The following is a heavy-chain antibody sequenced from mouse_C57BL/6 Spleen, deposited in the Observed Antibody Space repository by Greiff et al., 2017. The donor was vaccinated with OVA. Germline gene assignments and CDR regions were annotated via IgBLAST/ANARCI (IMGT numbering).Heavy chain of an antibody. J-gene: IGHJ4*01. D-gene: IGHD2-5*01. CDR3: AYYSNYEGENAMDY. Sequence: QVQLQQPGAELVKPGASVKLSCKASGYTFTSYWMHWVKQRPGQGLEWIGMIHPHSGNTNYNETFKSKATLTVDKSSSTAYMQLSSLTSKDSAVYYCAYYSNYEGENAMDYWGQGTSVTVSS. CDR2: IHPHSGNT. CDR1: GYTFTSYW. V-gene: IGHV1-64*01.